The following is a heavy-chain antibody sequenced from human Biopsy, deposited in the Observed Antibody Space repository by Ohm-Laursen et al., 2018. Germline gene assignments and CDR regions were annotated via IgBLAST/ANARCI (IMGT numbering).Heavy chain of an antibody. J-gene: IGHJ4*02. Sequence: GSSVKVSCKTSGYTFRNHGISWVRQAPGRDLEWMGWISTWDAHTSYAQKVQGRVTLTIDTSTSTGYMELRSLRSDDTAVYYCARGESNYPDYWGQGTLVTVSS. V-gene: IGHV1-18*01. CDR1: GYTFRNHG. CDR2: ISTWDAHT. CDR3: ARGESNYPDY. D-gene: IGHD1-26*01.